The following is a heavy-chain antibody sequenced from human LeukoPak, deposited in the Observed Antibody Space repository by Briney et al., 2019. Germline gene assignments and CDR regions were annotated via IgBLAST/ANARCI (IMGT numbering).Heavy chain of an antibody. J-gene: IGHJ4*02. CDR1: GFTFSSYW. CDR2: IDSGGSDT. CDR3: ARVGVFEAAAGQFAY. V-gene: IGHV3-74*01. D-gene: IGHD6-13*01. Sequence: GGSLRLSCAASGFTFSSYWMHWVRQAPGKGLVWVSRIDSGGSDTSYADSVKGRFTISRDNAKNTLYLQMNSLRAEDTAVYYCARVGVFEAAAGQFAYWGQGTLVTVSS.